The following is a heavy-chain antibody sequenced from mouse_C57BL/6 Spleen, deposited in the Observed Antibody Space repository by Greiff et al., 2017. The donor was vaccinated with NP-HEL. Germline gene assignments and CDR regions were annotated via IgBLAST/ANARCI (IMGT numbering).Heavy chain of an antibody. CDR1: GFNIKDYY. Sequence: EVKLMESGAELVRPGASVKLSCTASGFNIKDYYMHWVKQRPEQGLEWIGRIDPEDGDTEYAPKFQGKATMTADTSSNTAYLQLSSLTSEDTAVYYCTTIDYGNYYAMDYWGQGTSVTVSS. V-gene: IGHV14-1*01. CDR2: IDPEDGDT. J-gene: IGHJ4*01. D-gene: IGHD2-1*01. CDR3: TTIDYGNYYAMDY.